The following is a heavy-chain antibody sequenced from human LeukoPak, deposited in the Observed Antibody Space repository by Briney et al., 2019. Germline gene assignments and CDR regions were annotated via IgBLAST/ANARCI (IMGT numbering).Heavy chain of an antibody. CDR1: GFTFSSYA. Sequence: GGSLRLSCAASGFTFSSYAMSWVRQAPGKGLEWVSAISGSGGSTYYADSVKGRFTISRDNSKNTLYLQMNSLRAEDTAVYYCAKSLTTVTTLTGGTDVWGQGTTVTVSS. D-gene: IGHD4-17*01. J-gene: IGHJ6*02. CDR2: ISGSGGST. V-gene: IGHV3-23*01. CDR3: AKSLTTVTTLTGGTDV.